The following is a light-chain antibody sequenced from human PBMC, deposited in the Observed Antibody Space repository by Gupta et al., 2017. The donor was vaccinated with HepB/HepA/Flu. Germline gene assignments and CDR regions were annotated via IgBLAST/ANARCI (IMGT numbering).Light chain of an antibody. CDR3: SSFTTTSTWV. CDR2: VVT. V-gene: IGLV2-14*01. CDR1: SSDIGAYNY. Sequence: QSALTQPASVSGSPGQSITISCTGTSSDIGAYNYVSWYQRHPGKAPKLMIYVVTNRPSGVSNRFSGSKSGNTASLTISGLQAEDEADYYCSSFTTTSTWVFGGGTKLTVL. J-gene: IGLJ3*02.